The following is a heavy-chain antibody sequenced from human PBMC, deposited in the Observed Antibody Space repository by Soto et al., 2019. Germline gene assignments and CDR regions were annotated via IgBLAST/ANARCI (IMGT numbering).Heavy chain of an antibody. V-gene: IGHV3-23*01. Sequence: EVQLLESGGGLVQPGGSLRLSCAASGFTFGSYAMAWVRQAPGKGLEWVSTISGGGGSAYYADSVKGRFTISRDNSKNTRSVQMKSLRAEDTAVYYCARGGCSGGSCYPLDYWRQGSLVTVSS. CDR2: ISGGGGSA. D-gene: IGHD2-15*01. J-gene: IGHJ4*02. CDR1: GFTFGSYA. CDR3: ARGGCSGGSCYPLDY.